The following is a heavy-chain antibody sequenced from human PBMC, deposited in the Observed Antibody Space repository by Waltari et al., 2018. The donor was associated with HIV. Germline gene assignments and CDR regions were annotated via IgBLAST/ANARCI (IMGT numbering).Heavy chain of an antibody. CDR2: SYSGGST. CDR3: ARGSEYSGYADAFDI. D-gene: IGHD5-12*01. Sequence: EVQLVETGGGLIQPGGSLRLSCAASEFTVGSDYLSWVRQAPVKGLEWVSVSYSGGSTYDADSVKGRFTISRDNSKNTLYLQMNSLRAEDTAIYYCARGSEYSGYADAFDIWGQGTMVTVSS. CDR1: EFTVGSDY. J-gene: IGHJ3*02. V-gene: IGHV3-53*02.